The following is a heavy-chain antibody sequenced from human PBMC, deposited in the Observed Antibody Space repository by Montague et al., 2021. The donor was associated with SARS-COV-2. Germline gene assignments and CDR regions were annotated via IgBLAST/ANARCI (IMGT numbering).Heavy chain of an antibody. J-gene: IGHJ3*02. CDR2: ISFDAYKK. V-gene: IGHV3-30*03. CDR3: ARGTTIFGVGTDAFDI. D-gene: IGHD3-3*01. Sequence: SLRLSCAASGFTFSTYAIHWVRQAPGKGLEWVALISFDAYKKYYADSVKGRFAIPRDNSRNTLYLEMNSLRAEDTAVYYCARGTTIFGVGTDAFDIWGQGTMVTVSS. CDR1: GFTFSTYA.